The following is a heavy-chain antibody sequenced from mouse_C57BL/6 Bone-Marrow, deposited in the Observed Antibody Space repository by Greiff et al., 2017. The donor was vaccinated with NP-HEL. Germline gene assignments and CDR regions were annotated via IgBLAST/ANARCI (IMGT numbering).Heavy chain of an antibody. Sequence: QVQLQQPGAELVRPGTSVKLSCKASGYTFTSYWMHWVKQRPGQGLEWIGVIDPSDSYNNYNQKFKGKATLTVDTSSSTAYMMLSSLTSEDSAVYYWAREDYGSSSWFAYWGQGTLVTVSA. CDR1: GYTFTSYW. D-gene: IGHD1-1*01. J-gene: IGHJ3*01. CDR3: AREDYGSSSWFAY. CDR2: IDPSDSYN. V-gene: IGHV1-59*01.